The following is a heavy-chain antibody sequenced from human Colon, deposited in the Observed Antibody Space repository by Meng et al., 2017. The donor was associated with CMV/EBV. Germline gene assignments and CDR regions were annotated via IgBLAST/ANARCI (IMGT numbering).Heavy chain of an antibody. Sequence: GESLKISCKGSGYSFSNYWIGWVRQKPGKGLEWMGIIYPGDSDTRYSPSFQGQVTISADKSISTAYLQWSSLKASDTAMYYRARHDCPITCYPDYWGQGTLVTVSS. J-gene: IGHJ4*02. V-gene: IGHV5-51*01. D-gene: IGHD2-2*01. CDR1: GYSFSNYW. CDR3: ARHDCPITCYPDY. CDR2: IYPGDSDT.